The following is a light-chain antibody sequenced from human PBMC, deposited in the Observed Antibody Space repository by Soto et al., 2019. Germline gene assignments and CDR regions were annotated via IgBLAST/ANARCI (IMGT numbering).Light chain of an antibody. CDR3: QQYYSTLT. Sequence: DIVMTQSPDSLAVSLGERATINCKSSQSVLYSSDNKNYLAWYQQKPGQTPKLLIYWASTRDSGVPGRFSGSWPGADFTRTRSNLKDKDVIIYYVQQYYSTLTLGGGTKVEIK. CDR2: WAS. CDR1: QSVLYSSDNKNY. J-gene: IGKJ4*01. V-gene: IGKV4-1*01.